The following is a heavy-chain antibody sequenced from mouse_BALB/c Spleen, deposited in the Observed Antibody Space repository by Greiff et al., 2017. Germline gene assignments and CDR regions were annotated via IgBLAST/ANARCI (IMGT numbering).Heavy chain of an antibody. Sequence: EVQLVESGPELVKPGASVKISCNASGYSFTGYFMHWVKQSHGKRLEWIGRINPYNGDTFYNQKFKGKATLTVDKSSSTDHMELLSLTSEDSAVYYCGGGVAMDYWGQGTSVTVSS. V-gene: IGHV1-37*01. J-gene: IGHJ4*01. CDR3: GGGVAMDY. CDR1: GYSFTGYF. CDR2: INPYNGDT.